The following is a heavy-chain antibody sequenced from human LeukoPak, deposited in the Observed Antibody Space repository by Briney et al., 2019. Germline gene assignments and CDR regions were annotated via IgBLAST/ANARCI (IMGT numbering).Heavy chain of an antibody. J-gene: IGHJ3*02. D-gene: IGHD6-13*01. V-gene: IGHV4-38-2*02. Sequence: PSETLSLTCAVSGYSISSGYYWGWIRQPPGKGLEWIGSIYHSGSTYYNPSLKSRVTISVDTSKNQFSLKLSSVTAADTAVYYCAREQQLPPEGAFDIWGQGTMVTVSS. CDR2: IYHSGST. CDR3: AREQQLPPEGAFDI. CDR1: GYSISSGYY.